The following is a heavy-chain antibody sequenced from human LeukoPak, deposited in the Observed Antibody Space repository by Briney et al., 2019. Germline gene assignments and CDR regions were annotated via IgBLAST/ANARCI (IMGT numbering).Heavy chain of an antibody. V-gene: IGHV4-38-2*02. CDR1: GYSISSGYY. Sequence: SETLSLTXTVSGYSISSGYYWDWIRQPPGKGLERIGSIYHSGSTYYNPSLKGRVTISVDTSKNQFSLKLSSVTAADTAVYYCARESVVPAAIAGYWGQGTLVTVSS. CDR2: IYHSGST. CDR3: ARESVVPAAIAGY. J-gene: IGHJ4*02. D-gene: IGHD2-2*02.